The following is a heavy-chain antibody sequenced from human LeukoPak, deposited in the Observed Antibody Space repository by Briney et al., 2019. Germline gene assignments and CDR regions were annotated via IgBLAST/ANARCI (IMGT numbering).Heavy chain of an antibody. Sequence: ASVKVSCKASGYTFTGYYMHWVRQAPGQGLEWMGRINPNSGGTNYAQKFRGRVTMTRDTSISTAYMELSRLRSDDTAVYYCATLHRDYYDSSGFWGQGTLVTVSS. CDR3: ATLHRDYYDSSGF. CDR2: INPNSGGT. D-gene: IGHD3-22*01. V-gene: IGHV1-2*06. CDR1: GYTFTGYY. J-gene: IGHJ4*02.